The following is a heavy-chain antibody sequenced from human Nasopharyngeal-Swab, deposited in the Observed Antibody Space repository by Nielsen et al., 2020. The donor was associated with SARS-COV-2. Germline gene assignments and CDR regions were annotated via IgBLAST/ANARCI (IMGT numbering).Heavy chain of an antibody. CDR3: AAAPSGDYGGY. J-gene: IGHJ4*02. CDR2: IWYDGSNK. D-gene: IGHD4-23*01. V-gene: IGHV3-33*01. CDR1: GFTFSNYG. Sequence: GESLKISCAASGFTFSNYGMHWVRQAPGKGLEWLAVIWYDGSNKYYADSVKGRFTISRDNSKSTVYLQMNSLRTEDTAVYYCAAAPSGDYGGYWGQGTLVTVSS.